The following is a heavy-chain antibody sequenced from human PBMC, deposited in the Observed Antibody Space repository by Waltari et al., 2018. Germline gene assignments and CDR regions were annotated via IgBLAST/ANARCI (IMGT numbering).Heavy chain of an antibody. CDR1: GYTLTELS. J-gene: IGHJ5*02. CDR2: CDPEEGET. V-gene: IGHV1-24*01. Sequence: QVQLVQSGAEVKKPGASVTVSCKVSGYTLTELSMHWVRQAPGKGLEWMGGCDPEEGETIEDQKCKGRVNMTEDTSTDTAYMELSSLGSEDTAVYYCATDRVWERGVKGLFDPWGQGTLVTVSS. D-gene: IGHD1-1*01. CDR3: ATDRVWERGVKGLFDP.